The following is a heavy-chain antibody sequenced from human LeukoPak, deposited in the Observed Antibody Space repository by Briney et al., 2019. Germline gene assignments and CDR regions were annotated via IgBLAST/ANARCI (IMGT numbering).Heavy chain of an antibody. CDR3: ARGHDYTD. D-gene: IGHD4-11*01. J-gene: IGHJ4*02. Sequence: SETLSLTCTVSGDSISSGSFYWSWIRQAAGKGLEWIGRVSSSGRTTYNPSLKSRVTISLDTSKNQFSLKLTSVTAADTALYFCARGHDYTDWGQGTLVTVSS. CDR1: GDSISSGSFY. V-gene: IGHV4-61*02. CDR2: VSSSGRT.